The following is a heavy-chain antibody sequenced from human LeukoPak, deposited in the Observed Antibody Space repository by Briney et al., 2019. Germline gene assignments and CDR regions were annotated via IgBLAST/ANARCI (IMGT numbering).Heavy chain of an antibody. Sequence: PGGSLRLSCAASGFTFSSYGMHWVRQPPGKWLGWVAVIWYDGSNKHYADSVKGRFTISRDNSKNTLYLQMNSLRAEDTAVYYCARRGPYYYYMDVWGKGTTVTVSS. J-gene: IGHJ6*03. V-gene: IGHV3-33*01. D-gene: IGHD3-10*01. CDR2: IWYDGSNK. CDR1: GFTFSSYG. CDR3: ARRGPYYYYMDV.